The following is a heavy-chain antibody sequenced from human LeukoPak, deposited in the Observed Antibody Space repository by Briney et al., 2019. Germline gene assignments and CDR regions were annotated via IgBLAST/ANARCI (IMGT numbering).Heavy chain of an antibody. CDR1: GGSISSYY. Sequence: SETLSLTCTVSGGSISSYYWSWIRQPPGKGLEWIGYIYYSGSTNYNPSLKSRVTISVDTSKNQFSLKLSSVTAADTAVYYCARVVSVRCGYQWLVPPGWFDPWGQGTLVTVSS. CDR3: ARVVSVRCGYQWLVPPGWFDP. D-gene: IGHD6-19*01. V-gene: IGHV4-59*01. J-gene: IGHJ5*02. CDR2: IYYSGST.